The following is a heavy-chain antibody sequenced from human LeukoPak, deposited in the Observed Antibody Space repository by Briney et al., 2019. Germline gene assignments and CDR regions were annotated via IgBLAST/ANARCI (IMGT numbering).Heavy chain of an antibody. V-gene: IGHV5-10-1*01. D-gene: IGHD2-2*03. CDR1: GYSFTSYW. CDR2: IDPTDSYT. J-gene: IGHJ4*02. CDR3: ARHGYCTTTSCYGDNDY. Sequence: GESLRISCKGSGYSFTSYWIGWVRQMPGKGLEWMGRIDPTDSYTNYNPSFQGHVTMSVDKSISTVYLQWSSLRASDTAMYYCARHGYCTTTSCYGDNDYWGQGTLVTVSS.